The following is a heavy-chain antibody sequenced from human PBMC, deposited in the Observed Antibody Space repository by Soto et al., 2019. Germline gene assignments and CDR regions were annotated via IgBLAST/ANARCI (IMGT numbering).Heavy chain of an antibody. J-gene: IGHJ4*02. V-gene: IGHV1-69*13. D-gene: IGHD3-22*01. CDR1: GGTFSSYA. Sequence: ASVNLSCKASGGTFSSYAISWVRQAPGQGLEWMGGIIPIFGTANYAQKFQGRVTITADESTSTAYMELSSLRSEDTAVYYCASASSPHYDSSAYFFDYWGQGTLVTVSS. CDR3: ASASSPHYDSSAYFFDY. CDR2: IIPIFGTA.